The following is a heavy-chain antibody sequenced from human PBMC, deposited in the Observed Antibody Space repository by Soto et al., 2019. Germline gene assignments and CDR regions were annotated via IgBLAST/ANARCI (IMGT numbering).Heavy chain of an antibody. D-gene: IGHD2-2*01. CDR2: ISGSAGSSGP. V-gene: IGHV3-23*01. Sequence: EVQLLESGGGLVQPGGSLRLSCVASGFTFSTYTMSWVRQAPGKGLEWVSVISGSAGSSGPSYADSVQGRFSISRDNARNTLYLQMISLRGEDTAMYYCAKARCSTANCYVPEYWGQGTRVTVSS. CDR1: GFTFSTYT. J-gene: IGHJ4*02. CDR3: AKARCSTANCYVPEY.